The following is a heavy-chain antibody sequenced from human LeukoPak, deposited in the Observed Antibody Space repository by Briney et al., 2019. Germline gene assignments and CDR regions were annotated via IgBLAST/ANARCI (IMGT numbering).Heavy chain of an antibody. CDR2: ISGSGGST. D-gene: IGHD3-22*01. CDR3: AGDVFYYDSSGYYPSSDY. Sequence: GGSLRLSCAASGFTFSSYAMSWVRQAPGKGLEWVSGISGSGGSTYYADSVKGRFTISRDNSKNTLYLQMNSLRAEDTAVYYCAGDVFYYDSSGYYPSSDYWGLGTLVTVSS. CDR1: GFTFSSYA. V-gene: IGHV3-23*01. J-gene: IGHJ4*02.